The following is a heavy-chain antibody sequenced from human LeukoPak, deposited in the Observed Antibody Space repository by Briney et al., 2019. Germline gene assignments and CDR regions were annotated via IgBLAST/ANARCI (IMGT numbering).Heavy chain of an antibody. CDR2: IKSRTDGGAV. CDR3: TTSNIVVVTTTYFDH. D-gene: IGHD2-21*02. V-gene: IGHV3-15*01. CDR1: GFTFSNAG. J-gene: IGHJ4*02. Sequence: GGSLRLSCAGSGFTFSNAGMSWVRQAPGKGLEWVGRIKSRTDGGAVHYAASVKGRFTISRDDSENTLYLQMNSLKTEDTAVYYCTTSNIVVVTTTYFDHWGQGTLVTVSS.